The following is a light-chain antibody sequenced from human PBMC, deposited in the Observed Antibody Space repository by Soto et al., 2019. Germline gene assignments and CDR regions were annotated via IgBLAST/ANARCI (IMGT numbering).Light chain of an antibody. V-gene: IGKV3-20*01. CDR2: GAS. CDR1: QSVNSNY. CDR3: QQYGDPVT. Sequence: EIVLTQSPGTLSLYPGERATLSCRASQSVNSNYLAWYQQKPGQAPRVLIYGASSRATGIPDRFSVSGSGTDFTLTISTLEPEDFAVYYCQQYGDPVTFGGGTKVDIK. J-gene: IGKJ4*01.